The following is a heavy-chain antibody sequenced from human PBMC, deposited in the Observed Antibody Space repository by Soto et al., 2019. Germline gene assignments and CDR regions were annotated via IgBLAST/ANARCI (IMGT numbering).Heavy chain of an antibody. CDR3: AKISRYYSNPPGQGLVYYYYMDV. D-gene: IGHD4-4*01. J-gene: IGHJ6*03. CDR2: ISGSGGST. CDR1: GFTFSSYA. Sequence: GGSLRLSCAASGFTFSSYAMSWVRQAPGKGLEWVSAISGSGGSTYYADSVKGRFTISRDNSKNTLYLQMNSLRAEDTAVYYCAKISRYYSNPPGQGLVYYYYMDVWGKGTTVTVSS. V-gene: IGHV3-23*01.